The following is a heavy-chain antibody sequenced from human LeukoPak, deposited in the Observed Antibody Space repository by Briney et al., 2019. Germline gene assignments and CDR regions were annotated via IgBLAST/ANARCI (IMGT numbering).Heavy chain of an antibody. CDR2: IYYSGST. CDR3: ARGGYSYGSLDY. CDR1: GGSISSSSYY. D-gene: IGHD5-18*01. Sequence: PSETLSLTCTVSGGSISSSSYYWGWIRQPPGTGLEWIGSIYYSGSTYYNPSLKSRVTISVDTSKNQFSLKLSSVTAADTAVYYCARGGYSYGSLDYWGQGTLVTVSS. J-gene: IGHJ4*02. V-gene: IGHV4-39*07.